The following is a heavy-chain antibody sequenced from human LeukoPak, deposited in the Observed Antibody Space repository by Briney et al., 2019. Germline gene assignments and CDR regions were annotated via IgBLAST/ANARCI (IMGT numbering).Heavy chain of an antibody. V-gene: IGHV3-11*01. Sequence: PGGSLRLSCTASGFDFRNSFMGWVRQAPGKGLEWISYISSRSTTIYYADSVKGRFTISRDNGKNTVYLQMNNLRVDDTAVFYCGKGSLAVAATPLDFWGQGTLVTVSS. CDR1: GFDFRNSF. CDR3: GKGSLAVAATPLDF. CDR2: ISSRSTTI. D-gene: IGHD6-19*01. J-gene: IGHJ4*02.